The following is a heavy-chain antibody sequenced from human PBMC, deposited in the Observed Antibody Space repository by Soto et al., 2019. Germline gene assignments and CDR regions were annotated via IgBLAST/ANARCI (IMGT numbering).Heavy chain of an antibody. D-gene: IGHD6-19*01. J-gene: IGHJ4*02. CDR3: ARDSSGRSKPAYYFDY. Sequence: QVLLVESGGGVVQPGRSLRLSCAASGFTFSSYGMHWVRQAPGKGLEWVAVIWYDGSNKKYADSVKGRITTSRDNFKNALYRQMNRLRAEDTGVCYCARDSSGRSKPAYYFDYWGQGTRVTVSS. CDR2: IWYDGSNK. CDR1: GFTFSSYG. V-gene: IGHV3-33*01.